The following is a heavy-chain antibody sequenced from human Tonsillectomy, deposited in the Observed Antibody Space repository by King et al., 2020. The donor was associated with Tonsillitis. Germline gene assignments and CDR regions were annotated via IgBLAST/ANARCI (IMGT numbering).Heavy chain of an antibody. CDR1: GFTVSSNY. CDR2: IYSGGST. D-gene: IGHD2-15*01. J-gene: IGHJ4*02. Sequence: VQLVESGGGLVQPGGSLRLSCAASGFTVSSNYMSWVRQAPGKGLEWVSVIYSGGSTYYADSVKGRFTISRDNSKNTLYLQMSSLRAEDTAVYYCARDQCSGGSCYRYYWGQGTLVTVSS. CDR3: ARDQCSGGSCYRYY. V-gene: IGHV3-66*01.